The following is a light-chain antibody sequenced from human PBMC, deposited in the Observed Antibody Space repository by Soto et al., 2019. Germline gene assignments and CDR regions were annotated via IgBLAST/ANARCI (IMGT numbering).Light chain of an antibody. CDR2: GAS. Sequence: EIVLTQSPGTLSLSPGERATLSCRASQSVSSSYLAWYQQKPGQAPRLLIYGASSRATGIPDRFSGSGSGTSFTLTITRLEPEDVAVYYCQQYGSSPPLTFGGGTNVELK. CDR3: QQYGSSPPLT. V-gene: IGKV3-20*01. J-gene: IGKJ4*01. CDR1: QSVSSSY.